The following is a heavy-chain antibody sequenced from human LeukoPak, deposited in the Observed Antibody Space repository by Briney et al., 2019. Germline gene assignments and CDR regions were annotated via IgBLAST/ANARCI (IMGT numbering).Heavy chain of an antibody. J-gene: IGHJ4*02. Sequence: GGSLRLSCAASGFTFSDYYMSWIRQAPGKGLEWVSYISSSGSTIYYTDSVKGRFSISRDDSWNTVYLQMNSLRAEDTAVYYCAKDSPVATWWGQGTLVTVSS. CDR3: AKDSPVATW. D-gene: IGHD1-26*01. V-gene: IGHV3-11*01. CDR2: ISSSGSTI. CDR1: GFTFSDYY.